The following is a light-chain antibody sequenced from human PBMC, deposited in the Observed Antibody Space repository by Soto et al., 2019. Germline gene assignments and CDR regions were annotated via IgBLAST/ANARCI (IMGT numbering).Light chain of an antibody. CDR1: SSNIGAGYD. Sequence: QSVLTQPPSVSGAPGKRATISGTGSSSNIGAGYDVHWYQQLPGTAPKVLIYGNSNRPSGVPDRFSGSKSGTSASLAITGLQAEDEADYNCQSYDSSLSGVVFGGGTKLTVL. CDR2: GNS. CDR3: QSYDSSLSGVV. J-gene: IGLJ2*01. V-gene: IGLV1-40*01.